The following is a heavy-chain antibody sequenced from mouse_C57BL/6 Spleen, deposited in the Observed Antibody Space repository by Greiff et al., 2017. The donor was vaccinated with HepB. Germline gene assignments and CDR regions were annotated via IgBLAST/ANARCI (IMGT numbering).Heavy chain of an antibody. CDR1: GYSFTDYN. J-gene: IGHJ1*03. D-gene: IGHD1-1*01. Sequence: VQLQQSGPELVKPGASVKISCKASGYSFTDYNMNWVKQSNGKSLEWIGVINPNYGTNSYNQKFKGKATLTVDQSSSTAYMQLNSLTSEDSAVYYWARSDGSSSWYFDVWGTGTTVTVAS. CDR3: ARSDGSSSWYFDV. V-gene: IGHV1-39*01. CDR2: INPNYGTN.